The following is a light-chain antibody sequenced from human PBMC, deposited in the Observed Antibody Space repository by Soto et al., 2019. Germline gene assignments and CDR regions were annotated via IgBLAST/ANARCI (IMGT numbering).Light chain of an antibody. CDR1: QTISSW. V-gene: IGKV1-5*01. J-gene: IGKJ4*01. CDR2: DAY. CDR3: QQDSIYPLT. Sequence: DIQMTQSPSTLSASVGDRVTITCRASQTISSWLAWYQQKPGKAPNLLIYDAYSLESGVPSRFSGSGSGTEFSLSIISLQPDDFATYYCQQDSIYPLTFGGGTKVDIK.